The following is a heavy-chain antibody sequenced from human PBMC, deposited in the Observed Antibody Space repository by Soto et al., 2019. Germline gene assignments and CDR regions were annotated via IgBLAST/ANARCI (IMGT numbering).Heavy chain of an antibody. Sequence: GGSLRLSCAASGFTFSSYAMSWVRQAPGKGLEWVSAISGSGGSTYYADSVKGRFTISRDNSKNTLYLQMNSLRAEDTAVYYCAKGGRELQNYYYYGMDAWGQGTTVTVSS. V-gene: IGHV3-23*01. CDR2: ISGSGGST. D-gene: IGHD1-26*01. J-gene: IGHJ6*02. CDR1: GFTFSSYA. CDR3: AKGGRELQNYYYYGMDA.